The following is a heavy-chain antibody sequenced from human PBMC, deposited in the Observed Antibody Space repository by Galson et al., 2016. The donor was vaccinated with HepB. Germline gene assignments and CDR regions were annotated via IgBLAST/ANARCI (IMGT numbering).Heavy chain of an antibody. Sequence: SVKVSCKASGYTFTSYGISWVRQAPGQGLEWMGWISVYDGNTDYAQKVQDRVSMTTDTSTSTAYMERRSLRSDDTAVYYCARRVLRGVVAPPMADYWGQGTLVTVSS. CDR3: ARRVLRGVVAPPMADY. V-gene: IGHV1-18*04. J-gene: IGHJ4*02. CDR2: ISVYDGNT. D-gene: IGHD3-10*01. CDR1: GYTFTSYG.